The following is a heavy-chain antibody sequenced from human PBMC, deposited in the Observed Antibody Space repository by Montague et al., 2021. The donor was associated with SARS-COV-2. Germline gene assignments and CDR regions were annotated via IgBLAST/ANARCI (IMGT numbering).Heavy chain of an antibody. Sequence: SETLSLTCAIYGGSFISYYWSWIRQPPGKGLEWIGEINQSGTTIYNPSVKSGVTISEDTSKNQFSLKVNSVTAADTAVYYCARGTQRVVMRDAGRRGYACDIWGQGTMVTVSS. CDR2: INQSGTT. D-gene: IGHD2-8*01. CDR1: GGSFISYY. CDR3: ARGTQRVVMRDAGRRGYACDI. V-gene: IGHV4-34*01. J-gene: IGHJ3*02.